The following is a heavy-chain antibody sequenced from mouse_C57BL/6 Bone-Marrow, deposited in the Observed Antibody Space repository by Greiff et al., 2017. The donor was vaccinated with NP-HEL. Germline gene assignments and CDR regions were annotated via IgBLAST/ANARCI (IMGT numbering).Heavy chain of an antibody. V-gene: IGHV1-59*01. CDR3: ATNLGFYYYGDY. CDR1: GYTFTSYW. D-gene: IGHD1-1*01. J-gene: IGHJ2*01. Sequence: QVQLQQPGAELVRPGTSVKLSCKASGYTFTSYWMHWVKQRPGQGLEWIGVIDPSDSYTNYNQKFKGKATLTVDTSSSTAYMQLSSLTSEDSAVYYCATNLGFYYYGDYWGQGTTPTVSS. CDR2: IDPSDSYT.